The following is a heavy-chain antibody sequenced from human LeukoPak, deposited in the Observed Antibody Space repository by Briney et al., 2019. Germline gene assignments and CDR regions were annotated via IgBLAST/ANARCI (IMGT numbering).Heavy chain of an antibody. J-gene: IGHJ4*02. V-gene: IGHV4-38-2*02. CDR1: GYSISSGYY. D-gene: IGHD1-1*01. CDR2: INHSGST. CDR3: ARSYGSTDPDY. Sequence: SETLSHTCTVSGYSISSGYYWGWIRQPPGKGLEWIGIINHSGSTYYNPSLKSRVTISVDMSKNQFSLKLSSVIAADTAVYYCARSYGSTDPDYWGQGTLVTVSS.